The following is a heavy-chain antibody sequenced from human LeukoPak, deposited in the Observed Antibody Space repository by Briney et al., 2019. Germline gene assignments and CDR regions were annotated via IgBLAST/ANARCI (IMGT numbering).Heavy chain of an antibody. CDR3: ARDLNRVVTSKAVGY. CDR1: GYTFTSYG. V-gene: IGHV1-18*01. CDR2: ISAYNGNT. J-gene: IGHJ4*02. D-gene: IGHD4-23*01. Sequence: ASVKVSCKASGYTFTSYGISWVRQAPGQGLEWMGWISAYNGNTNYAQKLQGRVTMTTDTSTSTAYMELRSLGSDDTAVYYCARDLNRVVTSKAVGYWGQGTLVTVSS.